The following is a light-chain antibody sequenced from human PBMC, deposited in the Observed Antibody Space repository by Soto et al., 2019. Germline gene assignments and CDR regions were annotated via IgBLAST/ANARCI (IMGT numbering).Light chain of an antibody. Sequence: QSVLTQPPSASGTPGQRVTISCSGSSSNIGSNYVYWYQQLPGTAPKLLIYRNNQRPSGVPDRFSGSKSGTSASLAISGLRSEDVADYYCAAWDDSLSGREVVFGGGTKLTVL. CDR1: SSNIGSNY. CDR3: AAWDDSLSGREVV. J-gene: IGLJ2*01. CDR2: RNN. V-gene: IGLV1-47*01.